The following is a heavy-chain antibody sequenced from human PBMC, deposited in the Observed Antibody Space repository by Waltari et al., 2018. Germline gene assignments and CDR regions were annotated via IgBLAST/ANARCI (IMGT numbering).Heavy chain of an antibody. CDR3: LADLDY. CDR1: GFTFSDAW. D-gene: IGHD3-3*01. V-gene: IGHV3-15*05. CDR2: IKTKIDVGTT. J-gene: IGHJ4*02. Sequence: EVQLVESGGRGVRPGGSLRLSCRTSGFTFSDAWMTWVRQAPQKGLEWVGHIKTKIDVGTTDYATHAKGRFTISRDDSKNIVYLQMNNLKIEDTAVYYCLADLDYWGQGTLVTVSS.